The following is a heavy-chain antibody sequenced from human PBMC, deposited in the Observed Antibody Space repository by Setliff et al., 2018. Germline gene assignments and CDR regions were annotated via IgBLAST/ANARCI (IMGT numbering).Heavy chain of an antibody. CDR2: IYYSGSN. CDR3: ARGYSYGYGHDGFDI. Sequence: PSETLSLTCTVSGGSISSYYWSWIRQPPGKGLEWIGYIYYSGSNNDNPTLKRRVTISVDTSKNQFSLKLNSVTAADTAVYYCARGYSYGYGHDGFDIWGQGTMVTVSS. D-gene: IGHD5-18*01. CDR1: GGSISSYY. V-gene: IGHV4-59*01. J-gene: IGHJ3*02.